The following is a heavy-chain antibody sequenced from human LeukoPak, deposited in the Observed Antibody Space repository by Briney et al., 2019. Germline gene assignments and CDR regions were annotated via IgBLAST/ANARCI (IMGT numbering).Heavy chain of an antibody. CDR1: GGSISSYY. D-gene: IGHD3-10*01. Sequence: PSETLSLTCTVSGGSISSYYWSWIRQPPGKGLEWIGYIYYSGSTNYNPSLKSRVTISVDTSKNQFSLKLSSVTAADTAVYYCARALGFRYYYGSGTLSQFDPWGQGTLVTVSS. CDR3: ARALGFRYYYGSGTLSQFDP. V-gene: IGHV4-59*01. J-gene: IGHJ5*02. CDR2: IYYSGST.